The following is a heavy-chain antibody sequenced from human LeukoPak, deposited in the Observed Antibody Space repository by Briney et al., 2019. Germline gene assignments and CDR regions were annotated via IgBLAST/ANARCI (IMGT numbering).Heavy chain of an antibody. Sequence: SETLSLTCTVSGGSISSYYWSWIRQPPGKGLEWIGYIYYSGSTNYNPSLKSRVTISVDTSKNQFSLKLSSVTATDTAVYYCARESMVRGVIDYYYYMDVWGKGTTVTISS. V-gene: IGHV4-59*01. D-gene: IGHD3-10*01. CDR2: IYYSGST. J-gene: IGHJ6*03. CDR3: ARESMVRGVIDYYYYMDV. CDR1: GGSISSYY.